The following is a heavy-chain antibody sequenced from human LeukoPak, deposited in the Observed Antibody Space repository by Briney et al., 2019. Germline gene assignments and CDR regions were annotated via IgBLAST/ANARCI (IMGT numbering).Heavy chain of an antibody. CDR3: AKARGVYSSGYYFDY. Sequence: GGSLRLSCAASGFTFSNFAMNWVRQAPGEGLEWVSIFYGGGGSTYYADSVKGRFTISRDNSKNTLYLQMNSLRAEDTAVYYCAKARGVYSSGYYFDYWGQGTLVTVSS. D-gene: IGHD6-19*01. J-gene: IGHJ4*02. CDR1: GFTFSNFA. CDR2: FYGGGGST. V-gene: IGHV3-23*01.